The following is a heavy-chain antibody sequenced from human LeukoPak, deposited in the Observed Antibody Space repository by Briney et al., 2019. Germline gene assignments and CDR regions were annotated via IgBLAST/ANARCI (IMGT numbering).Heavy chain of an antibody. D-gene: IGHD3-22*01. J-gene: IGHJ4*02. Sequence: ASVKVSCKASGYTFTGYYMHWVRQAPGQGLEWMGWINPNSGGTNYAQKFQGRVTMTRDTSISTAYMELSRLRSDDTAVYYWARAYYYDSSGYYDDYWGQGTLVTVSS. CDR1: GYTFTGYY. V-gene: IGHV1-2*02. CDR2: INPNSGGT. CDR3: ARAYYYDSSGYYDDY.